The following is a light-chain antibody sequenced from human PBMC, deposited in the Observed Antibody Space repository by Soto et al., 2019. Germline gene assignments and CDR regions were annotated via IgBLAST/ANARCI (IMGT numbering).Light chain of an antibody. J-gene: IGLJ2*01. Sequence: SYELTQPPSVSVAPGQTAMIPCGGTNIGGEGVHWYQQKPGQAPVVVVYDDTARPSGIPERFSGSNSGNTATLTISRVEAGDEADYYCQGWESSSDLVVFGGGTKLTVL. V-gene: IGLV3-21*02. CDR3: QGWESSSDLVV. CDR1: NIGGEG. CDR2: DDT.